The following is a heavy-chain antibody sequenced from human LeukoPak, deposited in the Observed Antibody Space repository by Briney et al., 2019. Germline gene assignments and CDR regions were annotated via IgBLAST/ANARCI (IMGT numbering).Heavy chain of an antibody. D-gene: IGHD5-18*01. J-gene: IGHJ6*02. Sequence: PSETLSLTCTVSGGSISSYYGSWIRQPPGKGLEWIGYIYYSGSTNYNPSLKSRVTISVDTSKNQFSLKLSSVTAADTAVYYCARDYGYSYGYEGYYYYYGMGVWGQGTTVTVSS. CDR2: IYYSGST. CDR3: ARDYGYSYGYEGYYYYYGMGV. V-gene: IGHV4-59*01. CDR1: GGSISSYY.